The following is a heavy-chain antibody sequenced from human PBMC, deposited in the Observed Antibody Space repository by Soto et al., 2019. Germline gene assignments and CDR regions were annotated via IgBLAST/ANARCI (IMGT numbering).Heavy chain of an antibody. CDR2: IIPIFGAP. V-gene: IGHV1-69*06. J-gene: IGHJ3*02. D-gene: IGHD6-19*01. Sequence: QVQLVQSGAEVKKPGSSVKVSCKASGGSFSSYAISWVRQAPVQGLEWMGGIIPIFGAPTYAQKFQGRVTIIADKSTSTAYMELSSLRSEDTALYYCARAGPVSGNHAFDIWGQGTLVNVSS. CDR1: GGSFSSYA. CDR3: ARAGPVSGNHAFDI.